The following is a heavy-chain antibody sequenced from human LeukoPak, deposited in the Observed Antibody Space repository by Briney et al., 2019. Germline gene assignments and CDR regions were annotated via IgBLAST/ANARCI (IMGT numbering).Heavy chain of an antibody. CDR1: GFTFSSYA. D-gene: IGHD3-16*02. J-gene: IGHJ3*01. V-gene: IGHV3-23*01. CDR3: AKRDNSDRYSGLHVFDF. CDR2: ISGSGDTT. Sequence: PGGSLRLSCAASGFTFSSYAMTWVRQAPGKGLEWVSGISGSGDTTYYADSVKGRFTISRDNSKSTLDLQMNSLRAEDTAVYYCAKRDNSDRYSGLHVFDFWGQGTMVTV.